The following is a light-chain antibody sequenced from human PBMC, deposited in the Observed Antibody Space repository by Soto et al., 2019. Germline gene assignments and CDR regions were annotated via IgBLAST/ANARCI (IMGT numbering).Light chain of an antibody. CDR1: SSNIAQSH. J-gene: IGLJ2*01. V-gene: IGLV1-51*01. CDR2: DND. Sequence: QSVLTQPPSVSAAPGQTVTISCSGSSSNIAQSHVSWFQHPPRKAPKLLIYDNDKRPSGIPERFSGSKSGTSATLAIAGLQTGDEADYYCVTWDNSVRADVVIGGGTKLTVL. CDR3: VTWDNSVRADVV.